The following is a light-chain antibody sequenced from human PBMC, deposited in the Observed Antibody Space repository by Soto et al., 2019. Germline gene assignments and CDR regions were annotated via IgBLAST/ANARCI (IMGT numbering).Light chain of an antibody. Sequence: QSVPTQPASVSGSPGQSITISCTGTSSDVGGYNYFSWYQQHPGKAPKLMIYDVINRPSGVSNRFSGSKSGNSASLTISGLQAEDEADYYCSSYTSSNTYVVFGGGTKVTVL. CDR1: SSDVGGYNY. V-gene: IGLV2-14*03. CDR2: DVI. CDR3: SSYTSSNTYVV. J-gene: IGLJ2*01.